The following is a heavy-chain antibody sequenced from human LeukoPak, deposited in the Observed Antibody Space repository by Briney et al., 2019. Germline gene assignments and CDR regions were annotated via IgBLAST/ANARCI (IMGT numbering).Heavy chain of an antibody. CDR2: ISSSSSYI. J-gene: IGHJ5*02. Sequence: GGSLRLSCAASGFTFSSYSMNWVRQAPGKGLEWVSSISSSSSYIYYADSVKGRFTISRDNAKNSLYLQMNSLRDEDTAVYYCARDGTRLRYFDWLPPVSFDPWGQGTLVTVSS. CDR1: GFTFSSYS. V-gene: IGHV3-21*01. CDR3: ARDGTRLRYFDWLPPVSFDP. D-gene: IGHD3-9*01.